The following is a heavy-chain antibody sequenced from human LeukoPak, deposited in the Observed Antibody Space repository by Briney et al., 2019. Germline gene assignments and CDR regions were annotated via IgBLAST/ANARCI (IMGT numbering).Heavy chain of an antibody. CDR2: ISYDGSDQ. CDR3: AREGTGSAMVTFHLDY. J-gene: IGHJ4*02. Sequence: PGGSLRLSCAASGFTFSSYDMHWVRQAPGKGLEWVAFISYDGSDQYYSDSVKGRFTISRDNSKNTLYLQMNSLRAEDTAVYYCAREGTGSAMVTFHLDYWGQGTLVTVSS. V-gene: IGHV3-30*14. CDR1: GFTFSSYD. D-gene: IGHD5-18*01.